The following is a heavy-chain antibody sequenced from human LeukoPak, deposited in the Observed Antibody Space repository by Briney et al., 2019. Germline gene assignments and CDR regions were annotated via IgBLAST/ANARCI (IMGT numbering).Heavy chain of an antibody. Sequence: XXIRQXPGKGLEWIGYTYYSGSTYYNPSLKSRVTISVDTSKNQLSLKLSSVTAADTAVYYCARPYYYDSRIDPWGQGTLVTVSS. D-gene: IGHD3-22*01. V-gene: IGHV4-30-4*01. J-gene: IGHJ5*02. CDR3: ARPYYYDSRIDP. CDR2: TYYSGST.